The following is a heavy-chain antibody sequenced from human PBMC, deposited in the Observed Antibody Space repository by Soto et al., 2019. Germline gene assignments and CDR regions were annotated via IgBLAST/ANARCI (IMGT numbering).Heavy chain of an antibody. J-gene: IGHJ4*02. D-gene: IGHD3-3*01. CDR3: AREGASYDFWSGHTYYYFDY. V-gene: IGHV4-59*01. CDR2: IYYSGST. Sequence: SETLSLTCTVSGGSISSYYWSWIRQPPGKGLEWIGYIYYSGSTNYNPSLKSRVTISVDTSKNQFSLKLSSVTAADTAVYYCAREGASYDFWSGHTYYYFDYWGQGTLVTVSS. CDR1: GGSISSYY.